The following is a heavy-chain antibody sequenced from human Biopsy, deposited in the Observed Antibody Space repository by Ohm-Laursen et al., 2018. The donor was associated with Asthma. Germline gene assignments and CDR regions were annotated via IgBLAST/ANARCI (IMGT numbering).Heavy chain of an antibody. CDR3: VRGSSSWHHGPFHYYYGLDV. CDR2: IYYSGTT. D-gene: IGHD6-13*01. CDR1: SGSGGYMRRDNYY. V-gene: IGHV4-39*01. J-gene: IGHJ6*02. Sequence: SDTLSLTCSLSSGSGGYMRRDNYYWGWIRQPPGKGLEWIGSIYYSGTTYYNPSLESRVTVSADTSKNHFSLKLTSVTAADTAVYYCVRGSSSWHHGPFHYYYGLDVWGQGTTATVSS.